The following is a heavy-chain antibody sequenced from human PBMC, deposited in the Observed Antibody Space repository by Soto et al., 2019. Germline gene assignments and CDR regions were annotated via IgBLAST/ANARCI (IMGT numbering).Heavy chain of an antibody. CDR1: DVTLGSYA. D-gene: IGHD3-9*01. V-gene: IGHV3-23*01. CDR2: ISGSGRNT. Sequence: GGSLRVSCAASDVTLGSYAMSWVRQAPGKGLECVSGISGSGRNTYYADSVKGRFTISRDTAKKTVYLHMTRLRAEDTAGYDCAKDIGGYFDIMKGYPEGQYYYPLAVCGQGTPVNVSS. CDR3: AKDIGGYFDIMKGYPEGQYYYPLAV. J-gene: IGHJ6*02.